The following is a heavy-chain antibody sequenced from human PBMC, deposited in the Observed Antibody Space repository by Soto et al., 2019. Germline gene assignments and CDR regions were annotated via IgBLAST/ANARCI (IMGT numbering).Heavy chain of an antibody. CDR3: ARAYGAGSYFSDY. CDR2: IYRDGRT. V-gene: IGHV3-53*01. CDR1: ELTVSSNY. Sequence: EVLLVESGGGLIQPGGSLRLSCTASELTVSSNYMIWVRQAPGKGLEWVSLIYRDGRTLYADSVKGRFTLSRDDWKNTVYLQMNSLRADDTGVYYCARAYGAGSYFSDYWGQGTLVTVSS. J-gene: IGHJ4*02. D-gene: IGHD3-10*01.